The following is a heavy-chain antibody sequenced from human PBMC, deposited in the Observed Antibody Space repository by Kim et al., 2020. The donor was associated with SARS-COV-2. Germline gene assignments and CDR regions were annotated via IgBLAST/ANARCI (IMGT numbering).Heavy chain of an antibody. J-gene: IGHJ6*02. Sequence: VKGRFTISRDNAKNSLYLQMNSLRAEDTAVYYGARVRAAGETGYYYGMDVWGQGTTVTVSS. D-gene: IGHD6-13*01. CDR3: ARVRAAGETGYYYGMDV. V-gene: IGHV3-21*01.